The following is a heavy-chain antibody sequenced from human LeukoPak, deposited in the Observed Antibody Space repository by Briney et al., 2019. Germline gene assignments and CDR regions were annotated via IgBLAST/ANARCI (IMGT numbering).Heavy chain of an antibody. CDR2: ISGSGGST. J-gene: IGHJ4*02. D-gene: IGHD6-19*01. CDR3: AKKLSGSGWIFDY. V-gene: IGHV3-23*01. Sequence: GGSLRLSCAASGFTFDSYAMNWGRQAPGKGLEWVSAISGSGGSTYYADSVKGRFTISRDNSKNTLYLQMNSLRAEDTAMYYCAKKLSGSGWIFDYWGQGTLVTVSS. CDR1: GFTFDSYA.